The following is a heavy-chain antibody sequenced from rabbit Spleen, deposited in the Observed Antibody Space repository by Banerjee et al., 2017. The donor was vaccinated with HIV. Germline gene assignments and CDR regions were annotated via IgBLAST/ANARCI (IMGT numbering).Heavy chain of an antibody. Sequence: QEQLVESGGGLVQPEGSLTLTCTASGFSFSSVYVMCWVRQAPGKGLEWIGCINTSSGSTYYASWAKGRFTISKSSSTTVTLQMTSLTAADTATYFCARKDGNSAWWLNLWGPGTLVTVS. CDR1: GFSFSSVYV. CDR2: INTSSGST. CDR3: ARKDGNSAWWLNL. D-gene: IGHD4-1*01. V-gene: IGHV1S45*01. J-gene: IGHJ4*01.